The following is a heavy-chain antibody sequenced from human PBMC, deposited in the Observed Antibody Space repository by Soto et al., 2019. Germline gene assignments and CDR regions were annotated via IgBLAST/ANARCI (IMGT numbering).Heavy chain of an antibody. CDR2: ISAYNGNT. Sequence: QVQLVQSGAEVKKPGASVKVSCKASGYTFTSYGISWVRQTPGQGLEWMGWISAYNGNTNYAQKLQGRVTMTTDTSTSTAYMELRSLRSDDTAVYYCAREEDDGDSDGGGWFDPWGQGTLVTVSS. V-gene: IGHV1-18*01. D-gene: IGHD4-17*01. J-gene: IGHJ5*02. CDR1: GYTFTSYG. CDR3: AREEDDGDSDGGGWFDP.